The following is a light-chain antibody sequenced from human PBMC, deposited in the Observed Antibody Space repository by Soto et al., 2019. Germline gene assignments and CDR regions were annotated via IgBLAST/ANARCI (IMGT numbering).Light chain of an antibody. CDR1: TSDVGDYNF. CDR2: EVG. V-gene: IGLV2-8*01. J-gene: IGLJ2*01. CDR3: TSYGGNNNPVI. Sequence: QSALTQPPSASGSPGQSVTISCTGTTSDVGDYNFVSWYQQHPGKAPKLLIYEVGKRPSGVPDRFSGSKAGNTASLTVSGLQAEDEADYYCTSYGGNNNPVIFGGGTKVTVL.